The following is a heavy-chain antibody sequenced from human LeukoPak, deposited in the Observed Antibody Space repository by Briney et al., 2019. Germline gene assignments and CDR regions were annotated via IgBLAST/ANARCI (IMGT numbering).Heavy chain of an antibody. CDR2: IYYSGTT. J-gene: IGHJ3*02. CDR3: ARYTTVVPANAFDI. CDR1: GGSISSAAYY. V-gene: IGHV4-31*03. Sequence: SQTLSLTCTVSGGSISSAAYYWSWIRQLPGKGLEWIGYIYYSGTTYYNPSLKSRVTISVDTSENQFSLKLSSVTAADTAVYYCARYTTVVPANAFDIWGQGTMDTISS. D-gene: IGHD4-23*01.